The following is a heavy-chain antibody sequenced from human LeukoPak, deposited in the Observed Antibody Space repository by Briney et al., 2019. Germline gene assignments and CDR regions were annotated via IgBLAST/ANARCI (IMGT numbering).Heavy chain of an antibody. CDR3: ARRFDS. CDR2: IGPGGDI. Sequence: GGSLRLSCAASGFIFTAYSMNWVRQAPGRGLEWISYIGPGGDIYYADSVTGRFTVSRDTAKNSLYLQMNGLRVEDTAVYYCARRFDSWGQGTLVTVSS. V-gene: IGHV3-48*01. J-gene: IGHJ4*02. CDR1: GFIFTAYS.